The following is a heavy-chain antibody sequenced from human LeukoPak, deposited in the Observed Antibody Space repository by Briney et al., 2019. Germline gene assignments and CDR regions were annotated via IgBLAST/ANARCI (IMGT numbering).Heavy chain of an antibody. CDR2: IDWDDDK. Sequence: SGPTLVNPTQTLTLTCTFSGFSLSTSGMRVSWIRQPPGKALEWLARIDWDDDKFYSTSLKTRLTISKDTSKNQVVLTMTNMDPVDTATYYRARGIAVAGNFDYWGQGTLVTVSS. CDR3: ARGIAVAGNFDY. D-gene: IGHD6-19*01. J-gene: IGHJ4*02. V-gene: IGHV2-70*04. CDR1: GFSLSTSGMR.